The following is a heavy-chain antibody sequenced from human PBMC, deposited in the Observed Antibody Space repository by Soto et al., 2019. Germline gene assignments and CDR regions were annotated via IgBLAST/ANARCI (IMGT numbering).Heavy chain of an antibody. CDR1: GFTFSNAW. D-gene: IGHD3-16*01. CDR3: TTDLLPPDYDYIWGSRRLRDAFDI. Sequence: GGSLRLSCAASGFTFSNAWMSWVRQAPGKGLEWVGRIKSKTDGGTTDYAAPVKGRFTISRDDSKNTLYLQMNSLKTEDTAVYYCTTDLLPPDYDYIWGSRRLRDAFDIWGQGTMVTVSS. V-gene: IGHV3-15*01. CDR2: IKSKTDGGTT. J-gene: IGHJ3*02.